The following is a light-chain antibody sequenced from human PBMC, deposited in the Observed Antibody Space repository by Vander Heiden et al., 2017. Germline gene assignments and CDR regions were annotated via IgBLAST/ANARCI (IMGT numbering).Light chain of an antibody. V-gene: IGLV8-61*01. CDR2: STD. CDR1: SGSVSASNY. J-gene: IGLJ2*01. CDR3: VLYMGSGISV. Sequence: QTVVTQEPSFSVCPVGTVQLTCGLTSGSVSASNYPSWYQLTPGQAPRTLIYSTDTRSSGVPDRFSGSRLGNKAALTITGAQADDESVYYCVLYMGSGISVFGGGTVLTVL.